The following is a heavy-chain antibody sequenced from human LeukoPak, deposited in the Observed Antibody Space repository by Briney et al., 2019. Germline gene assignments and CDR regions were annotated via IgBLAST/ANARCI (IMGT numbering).Heavy chain of an antibody. D-gene: IGHD5-24*01. J-gene: IGHJ3*02. CDR2: IYYSGST. CDR3: ASPLQMDDAFDI. CDR1: GGSISSSSYY. V-gene: IGHV4-39*01. Sequence: SETLSLTCTVSGGSISSSSYYWGWIRQPPGKGLEWIGSIYYSGSTYYNPSLKSRLTISVDTSKNQFSLKLSSVNAADTAVYYCASPLQMDDAFDIWGQGTMVTVSS.